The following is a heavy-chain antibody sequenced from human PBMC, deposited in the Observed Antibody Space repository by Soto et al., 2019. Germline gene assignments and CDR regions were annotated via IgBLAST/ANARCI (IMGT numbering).Heavy chain of an antibody. CDR2: IIPMFPTA. J-gene: IGHJ6*02. Sequence: SVKVSCKAPGGTFSNHAVSWVRQAPGQGLEWVGGIIPMFPTADYAQRFQGRVTITADDSTTTVYMELSGLRSEDTAMYYCARDDATYCGGDCYRYFYYGMDVWGQGTTVTVSS. CDR3: ARDDATYCGGDCYRYFYYGMDV. D-gene: IGHD2-21*02. V-gene: IGHV1-69*13. CDR1: GGTFSNHA.